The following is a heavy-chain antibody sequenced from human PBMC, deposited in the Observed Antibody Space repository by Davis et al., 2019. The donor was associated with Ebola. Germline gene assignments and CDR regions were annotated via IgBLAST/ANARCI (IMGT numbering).Heavy chain of an antibody. CDR3: ARDTEAFDI. CDR2: ISGSGGST. Sequence: GESLKISCAASGFTFSSYAMSWVRQAPGKGLEWVSAISGSGGSTYYADSVKGRFTISRDNARSAVYLQINSLRAEDTAVYFCARDTEAFDIWGQGTMVTVSS. V-gene: IGHV3-23*01. J-gene: IGHJ3*02. CDR1: GFTFSSYA.